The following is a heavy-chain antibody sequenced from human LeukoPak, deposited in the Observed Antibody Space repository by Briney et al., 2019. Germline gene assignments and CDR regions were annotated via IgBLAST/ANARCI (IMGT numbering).Heavy chain of an antibody. CDR3: ARDLGEDSSSSDLWFDP. D-gene: IGHD6-6*01. Sequence: PSETLSLTCTVSGGSISSGGYYWSWIRQHPGKGLEWIGYIYYSGSTYYNPSPKSRVTISVDTSKNRFSLKLSSVTAADTAVYYCARDLGEDSSSSDLWFDPWGQGTLVTVSS. CDR2: IYYSGST. J-gene: IGHJ5*02. V-gene: IGHV4-31*03. CDR1: GGSISSGGYY.